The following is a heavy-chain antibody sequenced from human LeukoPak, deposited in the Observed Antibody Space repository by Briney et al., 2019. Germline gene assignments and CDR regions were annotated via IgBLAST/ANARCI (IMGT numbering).Heavy chain of an antibody. CDR2: VSWDSGNI. D-gene: IGHD3-22*01. V-gene: IGHV3-9*01. CDR1: GFTFENDA. CDR3: AKGPGWLLSKRYFDY. J-gene: IGHJ4*02. Sequence: PGGSLRLSCAASGFTFENDAMHWVRQAPGGGLECVSSVSWDSGNIAYADSVKGRFSISRDNAKSSLYLEMSSLRAEDTALYYCAKGPGWLLSKRYFDYWGQGTPVIVSS.